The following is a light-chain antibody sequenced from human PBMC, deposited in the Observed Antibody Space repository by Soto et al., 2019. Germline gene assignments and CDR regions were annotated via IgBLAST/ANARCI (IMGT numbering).Light chain of an antibody. V-gene: IGKV3-15*01. CDR2: GAS. Sequence: EIVLTQSPGTLSLSPGDEATLSCKASQAVTSKFLAWYQQKPGQPPRLLILGASTRATGVPTRFSGSRSGAEFTLTINSLQSEDFAVYYCQPYNNWPLTFGGGTKVDI. J-gene: IGKJ4*01. CDR1: QAVTSKF. CDR3: QPYNNWPLT.